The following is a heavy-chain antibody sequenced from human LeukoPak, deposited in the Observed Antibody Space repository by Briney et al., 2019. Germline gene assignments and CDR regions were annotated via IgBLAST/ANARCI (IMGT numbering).Heavy chain of an antibody. Sequence: PGGSLRLSCVVSGFTFSSYWMSWVRQAPGKGLEWVANIKQDGSEKYYVDSVKGRFTMSRDNAKNSLYLQMNSLRAEDTAVYYCARQGYSSGKWGQGTLVTVSS. CDR1: GFTFSSYW. D-gene: IGHD6-19*01. J-gene: IGHJ4*02. CDR2: IKQDGSEK. CDR3: ARQGYSSGK. V-gene: IGHV3-7*01.